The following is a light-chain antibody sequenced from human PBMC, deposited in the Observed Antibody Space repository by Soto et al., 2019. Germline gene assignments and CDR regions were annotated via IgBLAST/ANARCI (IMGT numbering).Light chain of an antibody. CDR2: GAS. J-gene: IGKJ3*01. Sequence: EIVLTQSPGTQSLSPGERVTLSCRASQSVTSNYLAWYQQKPGQAPRLLIYGASSRATGIPDRFSGSGSGADFTLTISRLEPEDFAVYYCQQYGSTPFTCGPGTKVDI. V-gene: IGKV3-20*01. CDR3: QQYGSTPFT. CDR1: QSVTSNY.